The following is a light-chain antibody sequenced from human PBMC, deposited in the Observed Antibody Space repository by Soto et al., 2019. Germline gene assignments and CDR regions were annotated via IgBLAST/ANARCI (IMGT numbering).Light chain of an antibody. CDR3: QQYDNGPPIT. Sequence: EIVMTQSPATLSVSPGERATLSCRASQSIVRGLAWYQQKPGQAPSLLIYDSSTRATGVPARFSGSGSGTEFTLTISSLQSEDFAVYYCQQYDNGPPITFGQGTRLEIK. CDR1: QSIVRG. V-gene: IGKV3-15*01. J-gene: IGKJ5*01. CDR2: DSS.